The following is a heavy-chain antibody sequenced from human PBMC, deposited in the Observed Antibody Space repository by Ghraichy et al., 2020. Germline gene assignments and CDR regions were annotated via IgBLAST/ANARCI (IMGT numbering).Heavy chain of an antibody. J-gene: IGHJ6*01. Sequence: GGSLRLSCAASGFTFSDYYMSCIRQAPGQGLEYVSYISSTSSYKNYADSVKGRFTISCDNAMNSLYLQMNSLRVEDSAVYYCARVLVVAADGLDVWGQGTTVTVSS. CDR3: ARVLVVAADGLDV. CDR1: GFTFSDYY. CDR2: ISSTSSYK. D-gene: IGHD2-2*01. V-gene: IGHV3-11*06.